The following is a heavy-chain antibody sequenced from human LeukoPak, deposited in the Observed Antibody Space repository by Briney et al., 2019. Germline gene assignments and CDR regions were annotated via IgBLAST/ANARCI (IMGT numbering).Heavy chain of an antibody. V-gene: IGHV3-74*01. CDR2: INSDESST. J-gene: IGHJ5*02. Sequence: PGGSLRLSCAASGFTFSSYWMHWVRQAPGKGLVWVSRINSDESSTSYADSVKGRFTISRDNAKNTLYLQMNSLRAEDTAVYYCARAEGYNWFDAWGQGTLVTASS. CDR1: GFTFSSYW. CDR3: ARAEGYNWFDA.